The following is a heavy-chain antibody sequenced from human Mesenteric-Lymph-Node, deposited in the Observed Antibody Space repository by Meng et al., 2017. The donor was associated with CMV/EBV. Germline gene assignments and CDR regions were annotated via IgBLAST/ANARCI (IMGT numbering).Heavy chain of an antibody. CDR1: GYTFTDVY. J-gene: IGHJ4*02. V-gene: IGHV1-2*02. CDR3: ARSRSFDY. CDR2: INPISGDT. Sequence: ASVTVSCKASGYTFTDVYMHWLRQAPGQGLEWLGWINPISGDTKYAQNFQGRVTMTRDTSISTVYMELNRLTSDDSAMYYCARSRSFDYWGQGSLVTVSS.